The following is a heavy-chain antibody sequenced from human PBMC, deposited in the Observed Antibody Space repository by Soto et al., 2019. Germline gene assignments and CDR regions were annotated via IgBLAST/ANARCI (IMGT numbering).Heavy chain of an antibody. CDR3: ARVTRFPDAFDI. CDR2: INNNGDS. V-gene: IGHV4-34*01. Sequence: QVHLQQWGAGLLKPSETLSLTCGVYGGSFGTSYWAWIRQSPEKGLGWIGEINNNGDSNYNPSLKMRVTISLDTSENQFSLKLTPVAAADTAVYYCARVTRFPDAFDIGGRGTPVIVSS. CDR1: GGSFGTSY. J-gene: IGHJ3*02.